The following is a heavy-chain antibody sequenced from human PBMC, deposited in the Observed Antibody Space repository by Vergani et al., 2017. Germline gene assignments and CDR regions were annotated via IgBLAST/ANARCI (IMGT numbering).Heavy chain of an antibody. CDR1: GYSISSGYY. J-gene: IGHJ4*02. Sequence: QLQLQESGPGLLKPSETLSLTCTVSGYSISSGYYWGWIRQPPGKGLEWIGSISHSGYTFYSPSLKSRVSMSVDTSKNQFSLRVNSVTAADTAVYYCARRSGIVYDIFSGTQYFFDFWGQGTLVTVSS. D-gene: IGHD3-9*01. CDR3: ARRSGIVYDIFSGTQYFFDF. CDR2: ISHSGYT. V-gene: IGHV4-38-2*02.